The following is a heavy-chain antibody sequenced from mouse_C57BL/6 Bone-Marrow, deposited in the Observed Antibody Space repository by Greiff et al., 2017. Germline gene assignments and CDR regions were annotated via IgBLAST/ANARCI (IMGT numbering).Heavy chain of an antibody. J-gene: IGHJ1*03. V-gene: IGHV1-64*01. CDR3: ARWGYYGSSYDWYFDV. D-gene: IGHD1-1*01. CDR2: IHPNSGST. Sequence: VQLKQPGAELVKPGASVKLSCKASGYTFTSYWMHWVKQRPGQGLEWIGMIHPNSGSTNYNEKFKSKATLTVDKSSSTAYMQLSSLTSEDSAVYYCARWGYYGSSYDWYFDVWGTGTTVTVSS. CDR1: GYTFTSYW.